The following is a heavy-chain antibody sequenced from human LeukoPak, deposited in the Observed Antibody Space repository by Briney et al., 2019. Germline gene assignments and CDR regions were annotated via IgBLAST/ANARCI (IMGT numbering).Heavy chain of an antibody. CDR3: AREHEYDGGSFDY. J-gene: IGHJ4*02. V-gene: IGHV3-21*01. Sequence: GGSLRLSCAASGFTFSSYSMNWVRQAPGKGLEWVSSISSRSSYIYYADSVKGRFTISRDNAKNSLYLQMNSLRAEDTAVYYCAREHEYDGGSFDYWGQGTLVTVSS. CDR2: ISSRSSYI. CDR1: GFTFSSYS. D-gene: IGHD4-23*01.